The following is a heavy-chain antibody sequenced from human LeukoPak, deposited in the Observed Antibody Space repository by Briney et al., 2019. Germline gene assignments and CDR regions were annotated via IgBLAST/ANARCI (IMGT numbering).Heavy chain of an antibody. CDR2: IYPGDSDT. V-gene: IGHV5-51*01. CDR1: GYSFTSYW. CDR3: ARHSPCGGDCYYFDY. D-gene: IGHD2-21*02. Sequence: GESLKISCKGSGYSFTSYWIGWVRQMPGKGLEWMGIIYPGDSDTRYSPSFQGQVTISADKSISTAYLQWSSLKASDTAMYYCARHSPCGGDCYYFDYWGQGTLVTVSS. J-gene: IGHJ4*02.